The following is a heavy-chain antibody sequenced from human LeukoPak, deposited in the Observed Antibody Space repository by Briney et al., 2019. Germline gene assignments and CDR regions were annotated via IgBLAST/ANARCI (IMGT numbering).Heavy chain of an antibody. CDR1: GYTFTSYG. CDR2: ISAYNGNT. Sequence: ASVKVSCKASGYTFTSYGISWVRQAPGQGLEWMGWISAYNGNTNYAQKLQGRVTMTTDTSTSTAYMELRSLRSDDTAVYYCAREPPHYYDSSGYPFDYWGQGTLVTVSS. V-gene: IGHV1-18*01. D-gene: IGHD3-22*01. J-gene: IGHJ4*02. CDR3: AREPPHYYDSSGYPFDY.